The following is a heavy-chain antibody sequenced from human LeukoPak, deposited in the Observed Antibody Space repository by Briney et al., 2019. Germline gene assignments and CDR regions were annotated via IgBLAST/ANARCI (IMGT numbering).Heavy chain of an antibody. J-gene: IGHJ4*02. D-gene: IGHD6-19*01. V-gene: IGHV1-46*01. CDR1: GYTFIAYY. Sequence: GASVKVSRKASGYTFIAYYIHWVRQAPGQGLEWMGIINPSGGSTTYAQNFQGRVTMTRDTSTSAVYMELSSLRSEDTAVYYCARGGSLAVAPHLYYFDYWGQGTLVTVSS. CDR2: INPSGGST. CDR3: ARGGSLAVAPHLYYFDY.